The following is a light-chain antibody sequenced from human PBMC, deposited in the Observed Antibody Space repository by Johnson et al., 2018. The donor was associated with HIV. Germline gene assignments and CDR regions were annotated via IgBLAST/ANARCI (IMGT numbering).Light chain of an antibody. CDR1: TSNIGNNY. CDR3: GTWDSSLSAGGYV. CDR2: DNN. V-gene: IGLV1-51*01. J-gene: IGLJ1*01. Sequence: QSVLTQPPSVSAAPGQKVTISCSGSTSNIGNNYVSWYQHLPRTSPKLLIYDNNKRPSGIPDRFSGSKSGTSATLGITGLQTGDEADYYCGTWDSSLSAGGYVFGTGTKVTVL.